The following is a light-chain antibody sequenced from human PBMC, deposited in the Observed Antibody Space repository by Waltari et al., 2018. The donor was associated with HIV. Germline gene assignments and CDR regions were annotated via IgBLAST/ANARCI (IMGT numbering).Light chain of an antibody. Sequence: QSALTQPASVSGSHGQSITISCPGTSSDVSGYTYVSWYQQHPRKAPKLMIYEVSNRSAGVSNRFSGSKSGNTASLTISGLQAEDEADYYCSSYTSSSTLVFGTGTKVTVL. V-gene: IGLV2-14*01. CDR3: SSYTSSSTLV. J-gene: IGLJ1*01. CDR1: SSDVSGYTY. CDR2: EVS.